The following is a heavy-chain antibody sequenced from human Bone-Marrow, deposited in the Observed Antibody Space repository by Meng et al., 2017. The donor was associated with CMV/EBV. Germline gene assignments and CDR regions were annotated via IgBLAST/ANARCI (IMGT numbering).Heavy chain of an antibody. J-gene: IGHJ4*02. CDR3: ARNGEDFWCGTSV. V-gene: IGHV1-69*05. Sequence: SVKVSCKASGGTFSSYAISWVRQAPGQGLEWMGGINPIFGTANYAQKFQGRVTITTDDSTSTAYMELSSLRSEDTAVYYCARNGEDFWCGTSVWGQGTMVTVSS. D-gene: IGHD3-3*01. CDR1: GGTFSSYA. CDR2: INPIFGTA.